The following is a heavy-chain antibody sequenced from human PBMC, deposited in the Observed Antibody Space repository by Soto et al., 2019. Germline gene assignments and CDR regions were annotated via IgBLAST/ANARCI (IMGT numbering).Heavy chain of an antibody. D-gene: IGHD4-17*01. CDR3: ARDDDYEANAIDL. Sequence: VQLVEAGGGVVQPGRSLRLSCVASGFTFSRYGMHWVRRAPGKGLEWVAVIWNDGSKQVYDDSVKGRFTISRDNSKNTLYLEMDSLRDEDTSVYYCARDDDYEANAIDLWGQGTLVTVSS. CDR2: IWNDGSKQ. CDR1: GFTFSRYG. V-gene: IGHV3-33*01. J-gene: IGHJ5*02.